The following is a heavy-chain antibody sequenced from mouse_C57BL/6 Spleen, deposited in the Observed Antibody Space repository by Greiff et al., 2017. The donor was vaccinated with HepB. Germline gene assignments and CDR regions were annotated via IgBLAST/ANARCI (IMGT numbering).Heavy chain of an antibody. CDR2: IYPGSGNT. CDR1: GYSFTSYY. D-gene: IGHD3-2*02. Sequence: VQRVESGPELVKPGASVKISCKASGYSFTSYYIHWVKQRPGQGLEWIGWIYPGSGNTKYNEKFKGKATLTADTSSSTAYMQLSSLTSEDSAVYYCAREGTAQALFAYWGQGTLVTVSA. CDR3: AREGTAQALFAY. V-gene: IGHV1-66*01. J-gene: IGHJ3*01.